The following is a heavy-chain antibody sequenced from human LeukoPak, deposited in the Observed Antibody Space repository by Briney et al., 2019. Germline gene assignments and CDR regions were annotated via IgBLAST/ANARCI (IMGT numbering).Heavy chain of an antibody. J-gene: IGHJ5*02. Sequence: ASVKVSCKASGYTFTSYDINRVRQATGQGLEWMGWMNPNSGNTGYAQKFQGRVTMTRNTSITTAYMELSSLRSEDTAVYYCARGPERSRYGSGSSWFDPWGQGTLVTVSS. CDR1: GYTFTSYD. CDR3: ARGPERSRYGSGSSWFDP. V-gene: IGHV1-8*01. D-gene: IGHD3-10*01. CDR2: MNPNSGNT.